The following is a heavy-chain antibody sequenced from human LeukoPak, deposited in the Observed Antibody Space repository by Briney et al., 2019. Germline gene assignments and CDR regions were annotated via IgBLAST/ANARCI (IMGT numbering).Heavy chain of an antibody. V-gene: IGHV4-38-2*02. CDR3: ARVGHYYDSSGYSYFDY. J-gene: IGHJ4*02. CDR1: GYSISSGYF. D-gene: IGHD3-22*01. CDR2: FYHSGIT. Sequence: SETLSLTCTVSGYSISSGYFWGWIRQPPGKGLEWIGSFYHSGITYYNPSLKSRVTMSVDTSKNQFSLKLSSVTAADTAVYYCARVGHYYDSSGYSYFDYWGQGTLVTVSS.